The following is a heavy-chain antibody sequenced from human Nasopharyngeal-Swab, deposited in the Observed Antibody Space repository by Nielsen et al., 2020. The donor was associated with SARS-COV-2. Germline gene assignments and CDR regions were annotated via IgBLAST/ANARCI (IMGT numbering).Heavy chain of an antibody. Sequence: GGSLRLSCAASGFLFSSYGMNWVRQAPGKGLEWVSSISSYSSDINYADSLKGRFIISRDNAKNSLYLQMNSLRAEDTAVYYCAREGVDSASDYSEPFDIWGQGTMVTVSS. V-gene: IGHV3-21*01. CDR3: AREGVDSASDYSEPFDI. J-gene: IGHJ3*02. D-gene: IGHD5-12*01. CDR1: GFLFSSYG. CDR2: ISSYSSDI.